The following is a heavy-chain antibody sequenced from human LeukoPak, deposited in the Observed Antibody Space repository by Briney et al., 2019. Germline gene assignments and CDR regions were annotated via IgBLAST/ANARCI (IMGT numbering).Heavy chain of an antibody. CDR1: GGSFSGYY. D-gene: IGHD1-26*01. CDR2: INHSGST. J-gene: IGHJ3*02. Sequence: SQTLSLTCAVYGGSFSGYYWCWIRLPPRQWLEWIGEINHSGSTNYNPSLKSRVTISVDRSKNQFSLKLSSVTAADTAVYYCARGRRSRRPDFDIWGQGTMVTVSS. V-gene: IGHV4-34*01. CDR3: ARGRRSRRPDFDI.